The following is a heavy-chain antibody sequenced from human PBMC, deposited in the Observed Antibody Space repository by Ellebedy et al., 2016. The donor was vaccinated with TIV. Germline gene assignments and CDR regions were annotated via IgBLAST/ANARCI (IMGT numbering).Heavy chain of an antibody. D-gene: IGHD2-2*01. V-gene: IGHV4-39*07. J-gene: IGHJ6*03. CDR3: ARGVVPAAMGYYYYYMDV. CDR2: VFHSGTT. CDR1: GGSISSSYYF. Sequence: SETLSLTXTVSGGSISSSYYFWGWIRQPPGKGLEWIGSVFHSGTTYYNPSLKSRVTISVDTSKNQFSLKLSSVTAADTAVYYCARGVVPAAMGYYYYYMDVWGKGTTVTVSS.